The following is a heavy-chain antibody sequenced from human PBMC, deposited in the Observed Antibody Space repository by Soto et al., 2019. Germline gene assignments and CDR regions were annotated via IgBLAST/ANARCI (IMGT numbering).Heavy chain of an antibody. CDR2: IYYSGRT. CDR3: ARATYNYRYFGL. D-gene: IGHD1-1*01. Sequence: QVQLQESGPGLVKPSQTLSLTCTVSGGSISSGDSYWSWIRQPPGKGLEWIGYIYYSGRTFYNPSAKCRISISVVTSKNQLSLTLSSVTAADTAVYSCARATYNYRYFGLWGRGTLVTVSS. V-gene: IGHV4-30-4*01. J-gene: IGHJ2*01. CDR1: GGSISSGDSY.